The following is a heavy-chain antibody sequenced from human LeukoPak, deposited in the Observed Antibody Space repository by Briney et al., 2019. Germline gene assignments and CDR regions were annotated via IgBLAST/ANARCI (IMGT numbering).Heavy chain of an antibody. D-gene: IGHD6-13*01. CDR2: VDGGGGGT. CDR3: AKQSAGSAAWYSLHYDF. V-gene: IGHV3-23*01. Sequence: GGSLRLSCAASGFTFSSYAMTWVRQAPGRGLEWVSSVDGGGGGTYYADSVKGRFTISRDNSKDTLYLQMNGLRAEDTAVYFCAKQSAGSAAWYSLHYDFWGQGTLITVSS. J-gene: IGHJ4*02. CDR1: GFTFSSYA.